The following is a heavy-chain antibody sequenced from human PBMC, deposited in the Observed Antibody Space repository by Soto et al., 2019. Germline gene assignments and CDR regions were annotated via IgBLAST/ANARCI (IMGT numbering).Heavy chain of an antibody. CDR2: IKFDGSTT. Sequence: EVQVVESGGGLVQPGGSLRLSCVASGFTFSTYWMHWVRQAPGKGLVWVSRIKFDGSTTSYADSVKGRFTISRDNAKNTVYLQMNSLRAEDTGVYYCARWIRNYYGVDVWGQGTTVTVSS. J-gene: IGHJ6*02. CDR1: GFTFSTYW. V-gene: IGHV3-74*01. D-gene: IGHD5-18*01. CDR3: ARWIRNYYGVDV.